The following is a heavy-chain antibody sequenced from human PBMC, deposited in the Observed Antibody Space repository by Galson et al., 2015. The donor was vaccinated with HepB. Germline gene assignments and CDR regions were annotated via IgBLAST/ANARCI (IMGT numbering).Heavy chain of an antibody. J-gene: IGHJ4*02. CDR3: ARESRYCSGGSCYSGSSLDY. V-gene: IGHV1-18*01. Sequence: SVKVSCKASGYTFTSYGISWVRQAPGQGLEWMGWISAYNGNTNYAQKLQGRVTMTTDTSTSTAYMELRSLRSDDTAVYYCARESRYCSGGSCYSGSSLDYWGQGTLDTV. CDR1: GYTFTSYG. CDR2: ISAYNGNT. D-gene: IGHD2-15*01.